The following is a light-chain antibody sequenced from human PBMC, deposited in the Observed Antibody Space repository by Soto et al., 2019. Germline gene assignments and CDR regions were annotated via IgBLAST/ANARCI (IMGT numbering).Light chain of an antibody. CDR2: DVS. J-gene: IGLJ1*01. CDR1: SSDVGAYNY. Sequence: QSSLTQPASLSGSPGQSITISCTGTSSDVGAYNYVSWYQQHPGKAPKLMIYDVSHRPSGVSHRFSGSKSGNTASLTISGLQAEDEADYYCGSYTTSSNYVFGTGTKVNVL. CDR3: GSYTTSSNYV. V-gene: IGLV2-14*01.